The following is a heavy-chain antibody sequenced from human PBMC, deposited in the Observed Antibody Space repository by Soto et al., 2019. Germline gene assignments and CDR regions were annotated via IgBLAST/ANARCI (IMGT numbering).Heavy chain of an antibody. J-gene: IGHJ2*01. CDR3: ARGTTVPRWYFDL. CDR1: GGSISSGGYS. D-gene: IGHD4-17*01. CDR2: IYHSGST. Sequence: QLQLQESGSGLVKPSQTLSLTCAVSGGSISSGGYSWSWIRQPPGKGLEWIGYIYHSGSTYYNPSLTRRCTISVDRSKNQFSLKLSSVTAADTAVYYCARGTTVPRWYFDLWGRGTLVTVSS. V-gene: IGHV4-30-2*01.